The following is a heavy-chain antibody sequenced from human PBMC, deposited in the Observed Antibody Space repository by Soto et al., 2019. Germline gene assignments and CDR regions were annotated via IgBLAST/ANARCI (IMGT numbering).Heavy chain of an antibody. CDR3: TREGSAPYYYYGMDA. V-gene: IGHV1-18*01. J-gene: IGHJ6*02. CDR1: GYTFSTYG. CDR2: INTHNGNT. D-gene: IGHD3-10*01. Sequence: ASVKVSCKASGYTFSTYGISWVRQAPGQGLEWVGWINTHNGNTNYAQNLQGRAIMTADTSTSTAYMELRSLRSDDTAIYYCTREGSAPYYYYGMDAWGQGTTVTVSS.